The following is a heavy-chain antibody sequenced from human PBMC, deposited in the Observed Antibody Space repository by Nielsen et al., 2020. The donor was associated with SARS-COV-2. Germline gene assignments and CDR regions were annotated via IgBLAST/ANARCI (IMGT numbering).Heavy chain of an antibody. V-gene: IGHV3-9*01. D-gene: IGHD3-10*02. CDR1: GFTFDEYT. CDR3: ANLGSGSYYDPYYGMDV. Sequence: SLKISCAASGFTFDEYTMHWVRQAPGKGLEWVSGISWNSGNIGYADSVKGRFTISRDNAKNSLYLQMNSLRAEDTALYYCANLGSGSYYDPYYGMDVWGQGTTVTVSS. J-gene: IGHJ6*02. CDR2: ISWNSGNI.